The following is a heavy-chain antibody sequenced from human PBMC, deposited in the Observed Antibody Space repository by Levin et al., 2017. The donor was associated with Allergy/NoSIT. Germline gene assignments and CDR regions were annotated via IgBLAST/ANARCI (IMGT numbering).Heavy chain of an antibody. CDR3: ARQGVRYYFDY. CDR2: ISYDGSNK. D-gene: IGHD3-16*01. V-gene: IGHV3-30-3*01. J-gene: IGHJ4*02. Sequence: GGSLRLSCAASGFTFSSYAMHWVRQAPGKGLEWVAVISYDGSNKYYADSVKGRFTISRDNSKNTLYLQMNSLRAEDTAVYYRARQGVRYYFDYWGQGTLVTVSS. CDR1: GFTFSSYA.